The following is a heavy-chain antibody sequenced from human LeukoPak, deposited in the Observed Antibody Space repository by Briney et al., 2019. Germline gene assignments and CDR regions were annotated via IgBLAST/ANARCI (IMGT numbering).Heavy chain of an antibody. Sequence: GASVKVSCKASGYTFTSYGISWVRQAPGQGLEWMGWISAYNGNTNYAQKLQGRVTMTTDTSTSTAYMELRSLRSDDTAVYYCAREGGIAVAWTENYYYYYMDVWGKGTTVTVSS. V-gene: IGHV1-18*01. J-gene: IGHJ6*03. CDR1: GYTFTSYG. D-gene: IGHD6-19*01. CDR2: ISAYNGNT. CDR3: AREGGIAVAWTENYYYYYMDV.